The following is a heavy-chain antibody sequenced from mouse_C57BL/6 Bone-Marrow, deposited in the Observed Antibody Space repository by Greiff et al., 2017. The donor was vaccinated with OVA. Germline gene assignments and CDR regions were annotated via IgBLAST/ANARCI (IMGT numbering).Heavy chain of an antibody. CDR2: ISGGGGNT. CDR1: GFTFSSYT. V-gene: IGHV5-9*01. Sequence: EVQRVESGGGLVKPGGSLKLSCAASGFTFSSYTMSWVRQTPEKRLEWVATISGGGGNTYYPDSVKGRFTISRDNAKNTLYRQMSSLRAEDTALYYCARQDYYGSSPHWYFDVWGTGTTVTVSS. J-gene: IGHJ1*03. CDR3: ARQDYYGSSPHWYFDV. D-gene: IGHD1-1*01.